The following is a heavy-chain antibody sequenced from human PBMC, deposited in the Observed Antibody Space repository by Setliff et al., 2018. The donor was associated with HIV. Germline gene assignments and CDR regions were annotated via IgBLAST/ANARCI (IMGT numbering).Heavy chain of an antibody. D-gene: IGHD6-19*01. CDR2: IKSKTDSGTT. J-gene: IGHJ4*02. CDR3: TTEGQYSSGWPFDY. V-gene: IGHV3-15*01. CDR1: GFIFSHAW. Sequence: GGSLRLSCAASGFIFSHAWMSWVRQAPGKGLEWVGRIKSKTDSGTTDFAAPVKGRFTISRDDSKKTLYLQMDSLKAEDTGVYYCTTEGQYSSGWPFDYWGQGTLVTVSS.